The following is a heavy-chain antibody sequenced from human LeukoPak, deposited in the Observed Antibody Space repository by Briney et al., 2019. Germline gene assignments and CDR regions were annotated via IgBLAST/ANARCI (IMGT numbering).Heavy chain of an antibody. CDR2: IFYSGST. CDR1: GGSISSYY. V-gene: IGHV4-59*01. J-gene: IGHJ5*02. CDR3: ARHVNNWNDDNWFDP. Sequence: SETLSLTCTVSGGSISSYYWSWLRQPPGKGLEWIGYIFYSGSTNYNPSLKSRVTISLDTSKNLFSLKLTSVTAADTAVYYCARHVNNWNDDNWFDPWGQGTLVTASS. D-gene: IGHD1-1*01.